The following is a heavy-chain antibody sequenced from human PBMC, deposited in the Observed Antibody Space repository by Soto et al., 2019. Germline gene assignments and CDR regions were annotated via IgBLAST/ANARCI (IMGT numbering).Heavy chain of an antibody. J-gene: IGHJ4*02. V-gene: IGHV1-69*13. D-gene: IGHD2-21*02. Sequence: SVKVSCKASGGTFSSYAISWVRQAPGQGLEWMGGIIPIFGTANYAQKFQGRVTITADESTSTAYMELSSLRSEDTAVYYCARDAAPYCGGDCYPDYWGQGTLVTVSS. CDR1: GGTFSSYA. CDR2: IIPIFGTA. CDR3: ARDAAPYCGGDCYPDY.